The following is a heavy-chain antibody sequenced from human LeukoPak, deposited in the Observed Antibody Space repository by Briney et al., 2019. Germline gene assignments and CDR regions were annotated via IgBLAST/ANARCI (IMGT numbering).Heavy chain of an antibody. CDR2: ITYDGSNG. V-gene: IGHV3-30*18. D-gene: IGHD5-12*01. CDR3: AKRATDDALDI. Sequence: GRSLRLSRAASGFPFSSYGIHWVRQDPGKGVESVTVITYDGSNGYFADSVKGRFTISRDNSRNTLSLQMNSLRTEDTAVYYCAKRATDDALDIWGRGTMVTVSS. CDR1: GFPFSSYG. J-gene: IGHJ3*02.